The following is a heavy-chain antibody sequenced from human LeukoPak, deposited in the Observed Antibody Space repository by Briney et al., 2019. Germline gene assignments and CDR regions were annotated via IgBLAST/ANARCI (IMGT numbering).Heavy chain of an antibody. CDR1: GGSISGYY. Sequence: PSETLSLTCTVSGGSISGYYWTWIRQPAGKGLEWIGRIYTSGTTNYNPSLKSRVTMSVDTSKSQFSLNLSSVTAADTPVYYCARETPQYSNNWYFDYWGQGTLVTVSS. CDR2: IYTSGTT. J-gene: IGHJ4*02. V-gene: IGHV4-4*07. CDR3: ARETPQYSNNWYFDY. D-gene: IGHD6-13*01.